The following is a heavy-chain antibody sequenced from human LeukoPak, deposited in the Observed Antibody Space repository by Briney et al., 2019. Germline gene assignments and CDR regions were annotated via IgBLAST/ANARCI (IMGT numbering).Heavy chain of an antibody. CDR2: ISGSGGST. CDR3: AKDGLRFLEWSAFDY. Sequence: GGSLRLSCAASGFTFSSYSMNWVRQAPGKGLEWVSAISGSGGSTYYADSVKGRFTISRDNSKNTLYLQMNSLRAEDTAVYYCAKDGLRFLEWSAFDYWGQGTLVTVSS. D-gene: IGHD3-3*01. J-gene: IGHJ4*02. CDR1: GFTFSSYS. V-gene: IGHV3-23*01.